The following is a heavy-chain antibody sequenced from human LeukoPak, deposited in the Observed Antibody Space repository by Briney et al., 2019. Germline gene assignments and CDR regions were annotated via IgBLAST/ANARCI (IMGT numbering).Heavy chain of an antibody. CDR1: GYTLTELS. J-gene: IGHJ4*02. Sequence: ASVKVSCKFSGYTLTELSMHWVRQAPGKGLEWMGGFDPEDGETIYAQKFQGRVTMTEDTSTDTAYMELSSLRSEDTAVYYCATAGGILTGYYFDYWGQGTLVTVSS. D-gene: IGHD3-9*01. CDR3: ATAGGILTGYYFDY. CDR2: FDPEDGET. V-gene: IGHV1-24*01.